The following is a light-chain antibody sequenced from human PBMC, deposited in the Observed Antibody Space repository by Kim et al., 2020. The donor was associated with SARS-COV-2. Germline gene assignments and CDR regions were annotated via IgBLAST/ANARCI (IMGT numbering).Light chain of an antibody. CDR1: TTAIGDYNF. Sequence: HSIPIPCTGTTTAIGDYNFVSWYQQHPGKAPKLLLFEVNNRPSGVSDRFSGSKSGKTASLTISGLQAEDEADYYCSSYSNTSTHAIFGGGTSLTVL. CDR3: SSYSNTSTHAI. J-gene: IGLJ2*01. V-gene: IGLV2-14*01. CDR2: EVN.